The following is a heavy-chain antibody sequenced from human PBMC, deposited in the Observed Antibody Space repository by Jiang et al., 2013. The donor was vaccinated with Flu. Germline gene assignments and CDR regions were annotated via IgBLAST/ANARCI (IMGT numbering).Heavy chain of an antibody. V-gene: IGHV4-30-2*01. CDR1: GGSISSDNYS. CDR3: GRLHVGGGFWRGYYNPQRDDYYFGLDV. D-gene: IGHD3-3*01. Sequence: SGSGLVKPSQTLSLTCTVSGGSISSDNYSWSWIRQAPGKGLEWVGYIYHSGITYSNPSLKSRLTISMDRSQNQFALKLTSVTAADTAMYYCGRLHVGGGFWRGYYNPQRDDYYFGLDVWGQGTTVTVSS. CDR2: IYHSGIT. J-gene: IGHJ6*02.